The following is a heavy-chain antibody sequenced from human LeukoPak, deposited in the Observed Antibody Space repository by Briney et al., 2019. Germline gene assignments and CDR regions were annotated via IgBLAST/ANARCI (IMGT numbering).Heavy chain of an antibody. D-gene: IGHD5-18*01. J-gene: IGHJ4*02. CDR3: AHRNTTMVRVDY. V-gene: IGHV3-15*01. CDR2: IRSEADGGTT. Sequence: WIRQPPGKGLEWVGRIRSEADGGTTDYAAPVKGRFTISRGDSKATVFLQMSSLKTEDTAVYFCAHRNTTMVRVDYWGQGTLVTVSS.